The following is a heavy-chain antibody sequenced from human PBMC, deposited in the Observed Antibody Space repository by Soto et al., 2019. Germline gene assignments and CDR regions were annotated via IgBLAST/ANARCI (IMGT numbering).Heavy chain of an antibody. Sequence: QVQLQESGPGLVKPSETLSLTCTVSGGSVSSGSYYWSWIRQPPGKGLEWIGYIYYSGSTNYNPSLKSRVTISVDTSKNQFSLKLSSVTAADTAVYYCATVTYDSSGPFDPWGQGTLVTVSS. CDR2: IYYSGST. J-gene: IGHJ5*02. V-gene: IGHV4-61*01. CDR3: ATVTYDSSGPFDP. CDR1: GGSVSSGSYY. D-gene: IGHD3-22*01.